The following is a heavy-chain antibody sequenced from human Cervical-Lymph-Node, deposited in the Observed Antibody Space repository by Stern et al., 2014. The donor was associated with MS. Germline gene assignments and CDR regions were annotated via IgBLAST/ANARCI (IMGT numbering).Heavy chain of an antibody. CDR1: GFTFSSHG. J-gene: IGHJ6*02. V-gene: IGHV3-30*18. D-gene: IGHD2-15*01. Sequence: MQLVESGGGVVQPGRSLRLSCAASGFTFSSHGMHWVRQAPGKGLEWVAVISYDGSIKYYADSVKGRFTISRDNSKNTLYLQMNSLRAEDTAVYFCAKSGGVVNFQNYYYGMDVWGQGTTVTVSS. CDR2: ISYDGSIK. CDR3: AKSGGVVNFQNYYYGMDV.